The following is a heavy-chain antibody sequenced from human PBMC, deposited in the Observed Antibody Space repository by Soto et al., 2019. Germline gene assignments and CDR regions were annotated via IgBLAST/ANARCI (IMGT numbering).Heavy chain of an antibody. CDR1: GFTVCSNY. CDR2: IYSGGST. CDR3: ATATTYGMDV. D-gene: IGHD1-7*01. J-gene: IGHJ6*02. Sequence: PGGSLRLSCAASGFTVCSNYMSWVRQAPGKGLEWVSVIYSGGSTYYADSVKGRFTISRHNSKNTLYLQMNSLRDEDTAVYYCATATTYGMDVWGQGTTVTVS. V-gene: IGHV3-53*01.